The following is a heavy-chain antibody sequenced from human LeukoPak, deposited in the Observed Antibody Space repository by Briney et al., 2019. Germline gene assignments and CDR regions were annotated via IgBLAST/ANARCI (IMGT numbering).Heavy chain of an antibody. D-gene: IGHD4-17*01. J-gene: IGHJ4*02. V-gene: IGHV3-43*02. CDR2: ISGDGGST. CDR1: GFTFDDYA. Sequence: PGGSLRLSCAASGFTFDDYAMHWVRQAPGKGLEWVSLISGDGGSTYYADSVKGRFTISRDNAKNSLYLQMNSLRAEDTAVYYCARDPDYGDDYWGQGTLVTVSS. CDR3: ARDPDYGDDY.